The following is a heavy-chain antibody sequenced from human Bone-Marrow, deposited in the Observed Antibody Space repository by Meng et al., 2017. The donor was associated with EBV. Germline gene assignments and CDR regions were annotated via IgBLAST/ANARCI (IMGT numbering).Heavy chain of an antibody. CDR2: VHYTGST. J-gene: IGHJ5*02. CDR3: ARPFPSWQSPRLDPFGA. Sequence: QRPLRHSGPGGVKPSETLAPTCTVSGASIRCFYYWGWIRQPPGRGLEWIGSVHYTGSTYYSPSLKSRVTVSVDPSKNQFSLRLTSVTAADTAVYYCARPFPSWQSPRLDPFGAWGQGTLVTVSS. D-gene: IGHD6-19*01. V-gene: IGHV4-39*01. CDR1: GASIRCFYY.